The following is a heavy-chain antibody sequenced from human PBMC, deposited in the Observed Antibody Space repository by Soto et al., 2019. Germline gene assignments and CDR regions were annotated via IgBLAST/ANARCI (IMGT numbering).Heavy chain of an antibody. J-gene: IGHJ6*02. CDR2: IYPGDSGT. D-gene: IGHD3-16*01. CDR3: ARHPDYPYGGTQYYYYYYGMDV. Sequence: GESLTISCKGYGYSFTSYWIVWVRQMPGKGLEWMGIIYPGDSGTRYSPSFQGQVTISADKSISTAYLQWSSLKASDTAMYYCARHPDYPYGGTQYYYYYYGMDVWGQGTTVTVSS. V-gene: IGHV5-51*01. CDR1: GYSFTSYW.